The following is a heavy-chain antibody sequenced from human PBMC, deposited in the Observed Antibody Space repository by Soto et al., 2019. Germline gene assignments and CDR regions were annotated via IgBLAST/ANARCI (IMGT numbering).Heavy chain of an antibody. CDR3: PSHRDILLLLYSSPFDY. J-gene: IGHJ4*02. V-gene: IGHV1-8*01. Sequence: AASVKVSCKASGYTFTSYDINWVRQATGQGLEWMGWMNPNSGNTGYAQKFQGRVTMTRNTSISTAYMELSSLRSEETAVYYCPSHRDILLLLYSSPFDYPRQTTLVTVCS. CDR1: GYTFTSYD. CDR2: MNPNSGNT. D-gene: IGHD2-8*01.